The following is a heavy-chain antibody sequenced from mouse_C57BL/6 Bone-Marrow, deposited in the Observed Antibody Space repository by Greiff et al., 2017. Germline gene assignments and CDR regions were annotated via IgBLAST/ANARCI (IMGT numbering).Heavy chain of an antibody. Sequence: EVQLQQSGAELVKPGASVTLSCTASGFNIKDYYIPWVKQRTEQGLEGIGRIDPEDGETKYAPKFQDNATLTADTASNTAYLQLSSLTSEDTAVYYGTRSLIYYGTNYWGQGTTRTVSS. D-gene: IGHD1-1*01. CDR1: GFNIKDYY. J-gene: IGHJ2*01. CDR2: IDPEDGET. CDR3: TRSLIYYGTNY. V-gene: IGHV14-2*01.